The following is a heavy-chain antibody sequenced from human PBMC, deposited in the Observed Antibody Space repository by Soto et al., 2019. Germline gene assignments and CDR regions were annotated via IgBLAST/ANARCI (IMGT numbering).Heavy chain of an antibody. Sequence: ASVKVSCKASGYTFTSYGISWVRQAPGQGLEWMGWISAYNGNTNYAQKPQGRVTMTTKTSTSTAYMELRSLRSDDTAVYYCARVYGKTPYNWFDPWGQGTLVTVSS. V-gene: IGHV1-18*04. D-gene: IGHD1-26*01. CDR3: ARVYGKTPYNWFDP. CDR1: GYTFTSYG. J-gene: IGHJ5*02. CDR2: ISAYNGNT.